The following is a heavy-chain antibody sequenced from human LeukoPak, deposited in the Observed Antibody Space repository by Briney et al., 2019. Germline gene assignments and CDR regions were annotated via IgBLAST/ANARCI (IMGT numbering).Heavy chain of an antibody. CDR3: ARGMTTVTH. D-gene: IGHD4-11*01. Sequence: SETLSLTCTVSGASINSYYWSWIRQPPGKGLEWLGYIYYSGNTNYNPSLKSRVTISVDTSRNQFSLKLSSVTAADTAVYYCARGMTTVTHWGQGTLVTVSS. V-gene: IGHV4-59*08. CDR1: GASINSYY. CDR2: IYYSGNT. J-gene: IGHJ4*02.